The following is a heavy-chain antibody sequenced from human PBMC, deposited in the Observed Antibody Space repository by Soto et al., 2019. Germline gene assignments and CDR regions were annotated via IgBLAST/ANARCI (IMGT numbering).Heavy chain of an antibody. Sequence: SVKVSCKASGYTFTSYGISWVRQAPGQGLEWMGRIIPISGAANYAQKFQGRVTITADKSTSTSYMELSSLRSEDTAVYYCARDMTRTVVPYFDFWGQGTLVTVSS. CDR1: GYTFTSYG. J-gene: IGHJ4*02. CDR3: ARDMTRTVVPYFDF. D-gene: IGHD1-7*01. V-gene: IGHV1-69*06. CDR2: IIPISGAA.